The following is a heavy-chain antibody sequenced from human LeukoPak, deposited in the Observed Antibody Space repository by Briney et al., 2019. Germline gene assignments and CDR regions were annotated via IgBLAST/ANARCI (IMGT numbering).Heavy chain of an antibody. V-gene: IGHV1-8*03. CDR2: MNPNSGNT. CDR3: ARLPQHTYYYYYYMDV. Sequence: ASVKVSFKASGYTFTSYDINWVRQATGQGLEWMGWMNPNSGNTGYAQKFQGRVTITRNTSISTAYMELSSLRSEDTAVYYCARLPQHTYYYYYYMDVWGKGTTVTVSS. CDR1: GYTFTSYD. J-gene: IGHJ6*03.